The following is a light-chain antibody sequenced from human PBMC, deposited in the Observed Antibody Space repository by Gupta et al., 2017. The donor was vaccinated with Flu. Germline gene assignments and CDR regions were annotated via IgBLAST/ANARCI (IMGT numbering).Light chain of an antibody. J-gene: IGLJ2*01. CDR1: SDVGSYNL. CDR2: EGS. CDR3: CSSGSSSTFVI. V-gene: IGLV2-23*03. Sequence: SDVGSYNLVSWYKQYPGKVPRLMIYEGSKRPSGISNRFSGSRSGNTASLTISGLQADDEADYYCCSSGSSSTFVIFGGGTKLTVL.